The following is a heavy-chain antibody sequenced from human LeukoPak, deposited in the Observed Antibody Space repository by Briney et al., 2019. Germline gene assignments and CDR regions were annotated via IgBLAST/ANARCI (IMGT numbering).Heavy chain of an antibody. V-gene: IGHV4-30-2*01. CDR2: IYHSEST. Sequence: SETLSLTCTVSGGSISSGGYYWSWIRQPPGKGLEWIGYIYHSESTNYSPSLKSRVTVSVDMSKNQFSLKLSSVTPADPAVYFWARRAAGDYFDYWGQGTLVTVSS. D-gene: IGHD6-19*01. CDR3: ARRAAGDYFDY. J-gene: IGHJ4*02. CDR1: GGSISSGGYY.